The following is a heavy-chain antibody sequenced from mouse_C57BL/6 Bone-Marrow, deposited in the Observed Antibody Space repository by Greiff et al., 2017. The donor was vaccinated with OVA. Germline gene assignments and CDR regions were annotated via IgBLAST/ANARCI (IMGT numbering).Heavy chain of an antibody. CDR1: GYTFTDYY. CDR2: IYPGSGNT. CDR3: ARLLYYYAFDY. V-gene: IGHV1-76*01. J-gene: IGHJ2*01. D-gene: IGHD1-1*01. Sequence: QVQLKESGAELVRPGASVKLSCKASGYTFTDYYINWVKQRPGQGLEWIARIYPGSGNTYYNEKFKGKATLTAEKSSSTAYMQLSSLTSEDSAVYFCARLLYYYAFDYWGQGTTLTVSS.